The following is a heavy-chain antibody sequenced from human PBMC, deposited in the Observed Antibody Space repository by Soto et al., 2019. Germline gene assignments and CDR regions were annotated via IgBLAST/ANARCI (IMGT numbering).Heavy chain of an antibody. CDR3: ARDRGYCMSTSCYDVYYYGMDV. CDR1: GFTFSSYG. CDR2: IWYDGSNK. V-gene: IGHV3-33*01. D-gene: IGHD2-2*01. J-gene: IGHJ6*02. Sequence: QVQLVESGGGVVQPGRSLRLSCAASGFTFSSYGMHWVRQAPGKGLEWVAVIWYDGSNKYYADSVKGRFTISRDNSKNTLYLQMNSLRAEDTAVYYCARDRGYCMSTSCYDVYYYGMDVWGQGTTVTVSS.